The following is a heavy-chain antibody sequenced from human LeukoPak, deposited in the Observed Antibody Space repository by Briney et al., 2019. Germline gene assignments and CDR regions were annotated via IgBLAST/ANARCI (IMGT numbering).Heavy chain of an antibody. J-gene: IGHJ6*04. V-gene: IGHV1-69*06. CDR3: ARVKSPPGRTGYYYYYGMDV. Sequence: GASVKVSCKASGGTFSSYAISWVRQAPGQGLEWMGGIIPIFGTANYAQKFQGRVTITADKSTSTAYMELSSLRSEDTAVYYCARVKSPPGRTGYYYYYGMDVWGKGTTVTVSS. CDR1: GGTFSSYA. CDR2: IIPIFGTA. D-gene: IGHD1-14*01.